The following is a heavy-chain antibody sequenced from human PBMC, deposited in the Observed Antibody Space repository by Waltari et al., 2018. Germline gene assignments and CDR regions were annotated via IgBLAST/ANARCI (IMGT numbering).Heavy chain of an antibody. CDR2: IYLLCTA. Sequence: QVQLQESGPGLVKPSETLSLTCAVSGYSISSGYYWGWIRQPPGKGLEWIGSIYLLCTAVYSPSLYSRVTRSVASSNISFSRNLSSGTAPDTPMCFCASGSDYDSSGLRPFPDCGQ. CDR1: GYSISSGYY. J-gene: IGHJ1*01. CDR3: ASGSDYDSSGLRPFPD. V-gene: IGHV4-38-2*01. D-gene: IGHD3-22*01.